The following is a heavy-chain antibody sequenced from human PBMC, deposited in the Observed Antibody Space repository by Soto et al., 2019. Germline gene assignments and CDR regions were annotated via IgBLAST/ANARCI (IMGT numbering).Heavy chain of an antibody. CDR3: AKGSYGPYFDY. Sequence: GGSLRLSCAACGFTFXSYAMSGVRQAPGKGLEWVSAISGSGGSTYYADSVKGRFSISRDNSKNTLYLQMNGLGAEDTAVYYCAKGSYGPYFDYWGQGTLLTVSS. CDR2: ISGSGGST. V-gene: IGHV3-23*01. D-gene: IGHD5-18*01. J-gene: IGHJ4*02. CDR1: GFTFXSYA.